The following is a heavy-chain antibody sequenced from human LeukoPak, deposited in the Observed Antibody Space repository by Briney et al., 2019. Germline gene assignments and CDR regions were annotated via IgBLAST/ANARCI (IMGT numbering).Heavy chain of an antibody. V-gene: IGHV1-18*01. CDR3: ARSGFIVFSDYYGMDV. Sequence: ASVKVSCKASGYTFTSYGISWVRQAPGQGLEWMGWISAYNGNTNYAQKLQGRVTMTTDSSTSTAHMELRSLRSDDTAVYYCARSGFIVFSDYYGMDVWGQGTTVTVSS. CDR1: GYTFTSYG. CDR2: ISAYNGNT. J-gene: IGHJ6*02. D-gene: IGHD2-15*01.